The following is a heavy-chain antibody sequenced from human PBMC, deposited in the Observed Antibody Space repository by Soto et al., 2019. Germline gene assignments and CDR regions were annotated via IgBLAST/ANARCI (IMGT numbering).Heavy chain of an antibody. J-gene: IGHJ6*02. Sequence: SETLSLTCTVSGGSISSYYWSWIRQPPGKGLEWIGYVHDSWGSHYNPSLKSRVTISVDTSKNQFSLKLSSVTAADTAVYYCARAHYGDYGYGMDVWGQGTTVTVSS. V-gene: IGHV4-59*01. CDR3: ARAHYGDYGYGMDV. CDR2: VHDSWGS. CDR1: GGSISSYY. D-gene: IGHD4-17*01.